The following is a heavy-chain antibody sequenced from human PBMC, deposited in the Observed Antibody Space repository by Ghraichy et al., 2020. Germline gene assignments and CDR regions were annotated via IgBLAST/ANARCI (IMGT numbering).Heavy chain of an antibody. Sequence: GGSLRLSCAASGFTFSNYWMHWVRQGPGKGLVWVSRIHSDGRSTSYADSVRGRFTISRDNAKNTLYLQMNSLRAEDTAVYYCARGDYYDTSGYYSYSGLDVWGQGTTVTVSS. J-gene: IGHJ6*02. CDR2: IHSDGRST. D-gene: IGHD3-22*01. V-gene: IGHV3-74*01. CDR3: ARGDYYDTSGYYSYSGLDV. CDR1: GFTFSNYW.